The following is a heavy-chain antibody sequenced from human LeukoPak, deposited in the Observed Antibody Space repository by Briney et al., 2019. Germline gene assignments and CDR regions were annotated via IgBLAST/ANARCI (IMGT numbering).Heavy chain of an antibody. D-gene: IGHD6-13*01. CDR2: ISSNGNTI. Sequence: GGSLRLSCAASGFTFSDYYMSWIRQAPGKGLEWVSYISSNGNTIYYADSVKGRFSISRDNAKNSLYLQMNSLRAEDTAMCYCARDHQGGILAYWGQGTLVTVSS. V-gene: IGHV3-11*01. CDR3: ARDHQGGILAY. CDR1: GFTFSDYY. J-gene: IGHJ4*02.